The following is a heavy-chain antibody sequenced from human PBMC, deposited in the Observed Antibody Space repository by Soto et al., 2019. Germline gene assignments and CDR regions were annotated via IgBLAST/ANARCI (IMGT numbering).Heavy chain of an antibody. CDR2: ISYDGSNK. V-gene: IGHV3-30*18. J-gene: IGHJ5*02. Sequence: AGGSLRLSCAASGFTFSSYGMHWVRQAPGKGLEWVAVISYDGSNKYYADSVKGRFTISRDNSKNTLYLQMNSLRAEDTAVYYCAKDGYCSSTSCYRNWFDPWGQGTLVTVSS. CDR3: AKDGYCSSTSCYRNWFDP. CDR1: GFTFSSYG. D-gene: IGHD2-2*02.